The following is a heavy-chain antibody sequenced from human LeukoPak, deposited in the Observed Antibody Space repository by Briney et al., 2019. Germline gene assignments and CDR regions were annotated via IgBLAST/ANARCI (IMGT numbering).Heavy chain of an antibody. CDR2: IYYSGNT. J-gene: IGHJ4*02. D-gene: IGHD3-10*01. V-gene: IGHV4-39*07. CDR1: GDSISTSNSY. Sequence: SETLSLTCTVSGDSISTSNSYWGWIRQPPGKGLEWIGSIYYSGNTYYNASLKSRVTISVDTSKNQFSLNLNSVTAADTAVYYCARGGDRSFDYWGQGTLVTVSS. CDR3: ARGGDRSFDY.